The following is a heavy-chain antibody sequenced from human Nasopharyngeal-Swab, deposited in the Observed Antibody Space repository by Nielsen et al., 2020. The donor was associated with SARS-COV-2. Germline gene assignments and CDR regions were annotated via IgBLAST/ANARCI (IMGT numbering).Heavy chain of an antibody. Sequence: SVKVSCKASGGTFSSYAISWVRQAPGQGFEWMGRIIPILGIANYAQKFQGRVTITADKSTSTAYMELSSLRSEDTAVYYCAREYCSGGSCYGNYGMDVWGQGTTVTVSS. V-gene: IGHV1-69*04. CDR2: IIPILGIA. CDR1: GGTFSSYA. J-gene: IGHJ6*02. D-gene: IGHD2-15*01. CDR3: AREYCSGGSCYGNYGMDV.